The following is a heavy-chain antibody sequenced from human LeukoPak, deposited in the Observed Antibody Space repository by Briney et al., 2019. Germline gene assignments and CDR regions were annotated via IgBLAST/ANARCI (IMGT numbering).Heavy chain of an antibody. V-gene: IGHV4-59*01. CDR3: ARVVPAAALYFDY. J-gene: IGHJ4*02. Sequence: SETLSLTCTVSGGSISSNYWGWIRQPPGKGMEWCGYIYYSGSTNYNPSLESGVTISVDTSTNQFSLKMSSVTAADTAVYYCARVVPAAALYFDYWGQGTLVTVSS. CDR1: GGSISSNY. CDR2: IYYSGST. D-gene: IGHD2-2*01.